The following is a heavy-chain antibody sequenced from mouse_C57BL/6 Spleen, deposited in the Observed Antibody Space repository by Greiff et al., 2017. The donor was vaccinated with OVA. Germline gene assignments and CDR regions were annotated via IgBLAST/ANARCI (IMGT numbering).Heavy chain of an antibody. Sequence: EVQLQQSVAELVRPGASVKLSCTASGFTFTNTYMHWVKQRPEQGLEWIGRIDPANGNTKYAPKFQGKATLTADTSSNTAYLQLRSLTSEDTAIYYCARGDGYDYAMDYWGQGTSVTVSS. J-gene: IGHJ4*01. V-gene: IGHV14-3*01. CDR1: GFTFTNTY. CDR3: ARGDGYDYAMDY. D-gene: IGHD2-2*01. CDR2: IDPANGNT.